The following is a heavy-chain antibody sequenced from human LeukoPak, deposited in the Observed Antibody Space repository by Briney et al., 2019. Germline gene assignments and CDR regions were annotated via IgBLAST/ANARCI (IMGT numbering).Heavy chain of an antibody. J-gene: IGHJ4*02. Sequence: PGGSLRLSCAASGFTFSSYAMHWVRRAPGKGLEWVAVISYDGSNKYYADSVKGRFTISRDNSKNTLYPQMNSLRAEDTAVYYCAREVGVVVAATVFDYWGQGTLVTVSS. CDR2: ISYDGSNK. CDR3: AREVGVVVAATVFDY. D-gene: IGHD2-15*01. CDR1: GFTFSSYA. V-gene: IGHV3-30*04.